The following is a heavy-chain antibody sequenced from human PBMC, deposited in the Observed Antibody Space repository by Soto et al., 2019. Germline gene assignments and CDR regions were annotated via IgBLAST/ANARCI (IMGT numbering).Heavy chain of an antibody. V-gene: IGHV4-31*03. D-gene: IGHD2-8*01. CDR2: IYYSGST. CDR1: GGSISSGGYY. J-gene: IGHJ4*02. CDR3: ARAVKCTNGVCYTTNFDY. Sequence: SETLSLTCTVSGGSISSGGYYWSWIRQHPGKGLEWIGYIYYSGSTYYNPSLKSRVTISVDTSKNHFSLKLSSVTAADTAVYYCARAVKCTNGVCYTTNFDYWGQGTLVTVSS.